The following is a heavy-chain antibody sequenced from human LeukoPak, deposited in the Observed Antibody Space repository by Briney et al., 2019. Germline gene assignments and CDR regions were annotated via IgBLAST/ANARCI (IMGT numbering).Heavy chain of an antibody. V-gene: IGHV3-21*01. CDR3: ASHGNSGGGY. CDR1: GFTFSSYS. D-gene: IGHD3-16*01. J-gene: IGHJ4*02. Sequence: SGGSLRLSCAASGFTFSSYSMNWVRQAPGKGLEWVSSISSSSSYIYYADSVKGRFTISRDNAKNSLYLQMNSLRAEDTAVYYCASHGNSGGGYWGQGTLVTVSS. CDR2: ISSSSSYI.